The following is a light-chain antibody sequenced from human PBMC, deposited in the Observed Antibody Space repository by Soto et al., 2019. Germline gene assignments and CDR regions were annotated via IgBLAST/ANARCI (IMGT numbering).Light chain of an antibody. CDR2: GAS. CDR3: QQYGGSPRT. J-gene: IGKJ1*01. V-gene: IGKV3-20*01. CDR1: QSVSSS. Sequence: EIVLTQSPGTLSLSPGEGVTLSCRASQSVSSSLAWHQQKRGQSPRLLIYGASSRATGIPDRFSGSGSGTDFTLTISRLEPEDFEVYYCQQYGGSPRTFGQGTKVDFK.